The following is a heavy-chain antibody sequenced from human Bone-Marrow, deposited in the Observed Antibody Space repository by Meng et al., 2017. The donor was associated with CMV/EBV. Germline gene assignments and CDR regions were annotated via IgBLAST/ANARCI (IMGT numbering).Heavy chain of an antibody. J-gene: IGHJ6*02. Sequence: ASVKVSCKASGYTFTSYYMHWVRQAPGQGLEWMGIINPSGGSTSYAQKFQGRVTMTRDTSTSTVYMELSSLRSEDTAVYYCAGSGAQLRFLEWLSPYYYYGMDVWAQGTTVTVSS. V-gene: IGHV1-46*01. CDR3: AGSGAQLRFLEWLSPYYYYGMDV. CDR1: GYTFTSYY. CDR2: INPSGGST. D-gene: IGHD3-3*01.